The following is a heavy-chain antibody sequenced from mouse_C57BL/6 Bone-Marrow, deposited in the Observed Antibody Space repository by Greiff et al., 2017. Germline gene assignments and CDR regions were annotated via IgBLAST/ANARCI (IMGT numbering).Heavy chain of an antibody. CDR2: INPNNGGT. Sequence: VQLQQSGPELVKPGASVKISCKASGYTFTDYYMNWVKQSHGKSLEWIGDINPNNGGTSYNQKFKGKATLTVDKSSSTAYMELRSLTSEDSAVYYCARRYYGNYGTYWGQGTLVTVSA. CDR1: GYTFTDYY. V-gene: IGHV1-26*01. D-gene: IGHD2-1*01. CDR3: ARRYYGNYGTY. J-gene: IGHJ3*01.